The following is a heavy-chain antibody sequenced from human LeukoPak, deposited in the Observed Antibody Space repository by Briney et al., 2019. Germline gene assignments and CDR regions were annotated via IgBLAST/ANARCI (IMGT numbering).Heavy chain of an antibody. D-gene: IGHD5-12*01. CDR1: GGSISSYY. CDR3: ARRPSSGYEGEDY. Sequence: PSETLSLTCTVSGGSISSYYWSWIRQPPGKGLEWIGYIYYSGSTNYNPSLKSQVTISVDTSKNQFSLKLSSVTAADTAVYYCARRPSSGYEGEDYWGQGTLVTVSS. V-gene: IGHV4-59*08. J-gene: IGHJ4*02. CDR2: IYYSGST.